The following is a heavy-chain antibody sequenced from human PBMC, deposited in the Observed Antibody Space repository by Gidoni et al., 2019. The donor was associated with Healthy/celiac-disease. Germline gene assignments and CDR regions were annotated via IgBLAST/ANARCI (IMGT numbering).Heavy chain of an antibody. Sequence: QVQLQESGPGLVKPSQTLSLTCTVSGGSISSGGYYWSWIRQHPGKCLEWIGYIYYSGSTSYNPSLKSRVTISVDTSKNQFSLKLSSVTAADSAVYYCARNLLEWDYYFDYWGQGTLVTVSS. D-gene: IGHD3-3*01. CDR2: IYYSGST. J-gene: IGHJ4*02. V-gene: IGHV4-31*03. CDR3: ARNLLEWDYYFDY. CDR1: GGSISSGGYY.